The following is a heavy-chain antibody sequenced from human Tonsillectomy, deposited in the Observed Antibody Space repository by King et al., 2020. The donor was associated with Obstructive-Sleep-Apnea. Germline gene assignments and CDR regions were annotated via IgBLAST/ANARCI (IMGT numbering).Heavy chain of an antibody. CDR3: ARTGGAALGLFDY. CDR2: IYYSGST. V-gene: IGHV4-59*08. D-gene: IGHD6-6*01. J-gene: IGHJ4*02. CDR1: GGSISGYY. Sequence: LQLQESGPGLVKPSETLSLTCTVSGGSISGYYWSWIRQPPGRGLEWIAYIYYSGSTSYNPSLTSRVTISTDTSKSQFSLKLTSVTAADTAVYYCARTGGAALGLFDYWGQGTLVTVSS.